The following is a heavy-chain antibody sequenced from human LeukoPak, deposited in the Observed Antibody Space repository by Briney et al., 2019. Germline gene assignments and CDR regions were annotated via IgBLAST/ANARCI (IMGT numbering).Heavy chain of an antibody. CDR2: ITGGGGGT. D-gene: IGHD2-15*01. Sequence: GGSLRLSCAASGFTFSNYAMTWVRQPPGKGLEWVSAITGGGGGTYYADSVKGRFTISRDNSKNTLYLQMNSLRAEDTAIYYCAKRIPSWYYVDYWGQGTLVTVSS. CDR1: GFTFSNYA. CDR3: AKRIPSWYYVDY. J-gene: IGHJ4*02. V-gene: IGHV3-23*01.